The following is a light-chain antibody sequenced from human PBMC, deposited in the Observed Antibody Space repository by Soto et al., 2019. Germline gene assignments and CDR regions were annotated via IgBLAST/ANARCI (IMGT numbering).Light chain of an antibody. V-gene: IGKV3-15*01. Sequence: EIVMTYSPTGMSVSLGQSPTLSCRASQSVSSNLAWYQQKPGQAPRLLIYGASTRATGIPARFSGSGSGTEFTLTISSLQSEDFAVYYCQQYNNWPPITFGQGTRLEIK. CDR1: QSVSSN. CDR2: GAS. J-gene: IGKJ5*01. CDR3: QQYNNWPPIT.